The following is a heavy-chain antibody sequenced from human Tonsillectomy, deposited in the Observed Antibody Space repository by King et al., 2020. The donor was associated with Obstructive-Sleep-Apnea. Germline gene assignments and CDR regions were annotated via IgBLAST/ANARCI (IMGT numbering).Heavy chain of an antibody. CDR3: ARDWGYYDSSGYYSGVEDY. V-gene: IGHV3-48*04. Sequence: VQLVESGGGLVQPGGSLRLSCAASGFTFSSYSMNWVRQAPGKGLEWVSYISSSSSTIYYADSVKGRFTIDRDNAKNSLYLQMNSLRAEDTAVYYCARDWGYYDSSGYYSGVEDYWGQGTLVTVSS. D-gene: IGHD3-22*01. CDR1: GFTFSSYS. CDR2: ISSSSSTI. J-gene: IGHJ4*02.